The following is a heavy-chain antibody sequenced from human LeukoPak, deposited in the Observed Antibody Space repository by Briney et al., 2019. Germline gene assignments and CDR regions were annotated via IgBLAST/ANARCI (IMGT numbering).Heavy chain of an antibody. CDR2: IFYSGST. V-gene: IGHV4-39*07. J-gene: IGHJ6*03. CDR3: ARDRYYYDSSGYPYYYYYMDV. CDR1: SGSISTSNYY. D-gene: IGHD3-22*01. Sequence: KTSETLSLTCTVSSGSISTSNYYWGWVRQPPGKALEWIGNIFYSGSTYYSPSLKSRVTISLDTSKNQFSLKLSSVTAADTAVYYCARDRYYYDSSGYPYYYYYMDVWGKGTTVTISS.